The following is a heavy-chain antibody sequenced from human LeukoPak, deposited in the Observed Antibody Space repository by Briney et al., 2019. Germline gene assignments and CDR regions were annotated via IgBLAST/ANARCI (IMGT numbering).Heavy chain of an antibody. J-gene: IGHJ4*02. CDR3: ARGGSGSGWYRVDY. Sequence: GGSLRLSCAASGFTFSSYSMNWVRQAPGKGLEWVSSISSSSSYIYYADSVKGRFTISRDNAKNSLYLQMNSLRAEDTAVYYCARGGSGSGWYRVDYWGQGTLVTVSS. CDR1: GFTFSSYS. D-gene: IGHD6-19*01. CDR2: ISSSSSYI. V-gene: IGHV3-21*01.